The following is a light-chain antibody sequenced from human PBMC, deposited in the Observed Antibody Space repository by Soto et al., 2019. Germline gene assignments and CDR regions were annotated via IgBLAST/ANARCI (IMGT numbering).Light chain of an antibody. V-gene: IGKV3-15*01. J-gene: IGKJ2*01. CDR3: QQYNTWYT. Sequence: EVVMTQSPATLSVSPGKRVILSCRASQSVSNNLAWYQQKPGQAPRLLIYGASTRATGIPARFSGSGSGTFFSLTINSLQSDDFAGYCWQQYNTWYTFGQGNKLEIK. CDR1: QSVSNN. CDR2: GAS.